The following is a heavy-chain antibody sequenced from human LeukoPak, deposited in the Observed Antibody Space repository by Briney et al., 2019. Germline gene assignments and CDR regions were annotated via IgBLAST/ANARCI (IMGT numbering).Heavy chain of an antibody. Sequence: SETLSLTCTVSGGSISSGGYYWSWIRQHPGKGLEWIGYIYYSGSTYYNPSLKSRVTISVDTSKNQFSLKLSSVTAADTAVYYCATTDVDYMGAFDIWGQGTMVTDSS. V-gene: IGHV4-31*03. CDR2: IYYSGST. CDR1: GGSISSGGYY. D-gene: IGHD4-11*01. CDR3: ATTDVDYMGAFDI. J-gene: IGHJ3*02.